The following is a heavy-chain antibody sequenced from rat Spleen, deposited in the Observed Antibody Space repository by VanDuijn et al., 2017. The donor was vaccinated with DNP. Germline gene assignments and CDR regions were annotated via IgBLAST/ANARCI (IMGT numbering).Heavy chain of an antibody. D-gene: IGHD1-9*01. Sequence: EVQLVESGGGLVQPGRSLKLSCAASGFTFNNYWMAWIRQVPGKGLEWVASITGSGGTTYYPDSVKGRFTISRDNAKNTLYLQMDSLRSEDTATYYCARGGTYYFDYWGQGTLVTVSS. CDR1: GFTFNNYW. J-gene: IGHJ3*01. CDR3: ARGGTYYFDY. V-gene: IGHV5-31*01. CDR2: ITGSGGTT.